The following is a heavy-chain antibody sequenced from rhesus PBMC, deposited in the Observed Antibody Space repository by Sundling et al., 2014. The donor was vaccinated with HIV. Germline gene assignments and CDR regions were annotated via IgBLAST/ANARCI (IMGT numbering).Heavy chain of an antibody. CDR2: ISGSGGST. CDR1: GGSMTTNY. J-gene: IGHJ4*01. CDR3: ASDSSGWHHRFDY. V-gene: IGHV4-173*01. D-gene: IGHD2-21*01. Sequence: QVQLQESGPGLVKPSETLSLTCGVSGGSMTTNYWSWIRQSPGKGLDWIGHISGSGGSTDYNPSLKSRVTISTDTSKNQFSLKLTSVTAADTAVYYCASDSSGWHHRFDYWGQGVLITVSS.